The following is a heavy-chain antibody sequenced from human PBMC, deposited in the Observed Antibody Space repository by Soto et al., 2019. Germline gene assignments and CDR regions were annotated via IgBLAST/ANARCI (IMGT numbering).Heavy chain of an antibody. D-gene: IGHD6-19*01. CDR1: GGSFNSYY. J-gene: IGHJ4*02. CDR2: INHRGSS. V-gene: IGHV4-34*02. CDR3: ARAVFSNGFYGTFDY. Sequence: QVQLQQWGAGLLKPSETLSLTCAVDGGSFNSYYWSWISQPPGKGLEWIAEINHRGSSNRNPALDSRITISVDTSKNQFSLELNSVHAEDTAVYYCARAVFSNGFYGTFDYWGQGTLVTVSS.